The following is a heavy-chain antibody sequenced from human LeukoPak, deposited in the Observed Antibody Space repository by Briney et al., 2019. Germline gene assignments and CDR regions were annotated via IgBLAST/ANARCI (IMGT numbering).Heavy chain of an antibody. CDR2: FDPEDGET. J-gene: IGHJ4*02. CDR1: GYTLTELS. CDR3: ATSKNYDYVWGSYVY. V-gene: IGHV1-24*01. D-gene: IGHD3-16*01. Sequence: GASVKVSCKVSGYTLTELSMHWVRQAPGKGLEWMGGFDPEDGETIYAQKFQGRVTRTEDTSKDTAYMELSSLRSEDTAVYYCATSKNYDYVWGSYVYWGQGTLVTVSS.